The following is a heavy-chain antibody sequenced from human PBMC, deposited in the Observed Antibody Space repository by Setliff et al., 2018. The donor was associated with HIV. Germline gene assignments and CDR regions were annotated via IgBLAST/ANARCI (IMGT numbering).Heavy chain of an antibody. Sequence: SETLSLTCAVSGGPLNSRNWWSWVRQPPGKGLEWIGEVFHSGSANSNASLRSRVMISVATSKNQFSLKLNSVTTADTAVYYCARSRTSSGYYGVTGYGMDVWGKGTTVTVSS. J-gene: IGHJ6*04. V-gene: IGHV4-4*02. CDR3: ARSRTSSGYYGVTGYGMDV. D-gene: IGHD3-22*01. CDR2: VFHSGSA. CDR1: GGPLNSRNW.